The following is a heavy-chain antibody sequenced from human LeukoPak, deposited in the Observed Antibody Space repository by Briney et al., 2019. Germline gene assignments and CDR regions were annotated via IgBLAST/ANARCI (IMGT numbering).Heavy chain of an antibody. CDR3: ARANPLYCSSTTCLFDY. CDR2: XXPNSGDT. CDR1: GYTFTGYY. J-gene: IGHJ4*02. D-gene: IGHD2-2*01. Sequence: ASVKVSCKASGYTFTGYYMHWVRQAPGQGFEWXXXXXPNSGDTNYAQKFQGRVTMTRDTSISTAHMELSRLRSDDTAVYYCARANPLYCSSTTCLFDYWGQGTLVTVSS. V-gene: IGHV1-2*02.